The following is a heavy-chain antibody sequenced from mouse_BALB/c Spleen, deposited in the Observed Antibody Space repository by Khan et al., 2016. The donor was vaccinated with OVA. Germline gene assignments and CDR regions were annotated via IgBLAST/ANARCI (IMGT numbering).Heavy chain of an antibody. Sequence: VQLQQSGAELAKPGASVKMSCKASGYTFTTYWMHWVQQRPGQGLEWIGSINPTSGYTDSHEKFKDRATLSADKSSSTAYMQLSSLTSEDSAVYYCTRDRIDNWGQGTTLTVAS. CDR1: GYTFTTYW. CDR3: TRDRIDN. CDR2: INPTSGYT. V-gene: IGHV1-7*01. J-gene: IGHJ2*01.